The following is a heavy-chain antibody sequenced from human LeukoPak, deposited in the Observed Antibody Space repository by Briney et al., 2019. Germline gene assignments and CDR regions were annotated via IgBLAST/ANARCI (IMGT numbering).Heavy chain of an antibody. CDR3: ARDRPRLVDTAMEKPHVDYYYYYMDV. J-gene: IGHJ6*03. Sequence: GASVKVSCKASGYTFTSYGISWVRQAPGQGLEWMGGISAYNGNTNYAQKLQGRVTMTTDTSTSTAYMELRSLRSDDTAVYYCARDRPRLVDTAMEKPHVDYYYYYMDVWGKGTTVTVSS. V-gene: IGHV1-18*01. D-gene: IGHD5-18*01. CDR1: GYTFTSYG. CDR2: ISAYNGNT.